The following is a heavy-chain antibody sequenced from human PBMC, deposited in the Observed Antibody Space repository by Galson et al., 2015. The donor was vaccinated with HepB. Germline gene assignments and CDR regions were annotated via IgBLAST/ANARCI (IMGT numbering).Heavy chain of an antibody. Sequence: SVKVSCKASGYTFTSYGISWVRQAPGQGLEWMGWISAYNGNTNYAQKLQGRVTMTTDTSTSTAYMELRSLRSDDTAVYYCASGMVVPAVSDQYYYYYGMDVWGQGTTVTVSS. CDR1: GYTFTSYG. J-gene: IGHJ6*02. V-gene: IGHV1-18*01. CDR2: ISAYNGNT. D-gene: IGHD2-2*01. CDR3: ASGMVVPAVSDQYYYYYGMDV.